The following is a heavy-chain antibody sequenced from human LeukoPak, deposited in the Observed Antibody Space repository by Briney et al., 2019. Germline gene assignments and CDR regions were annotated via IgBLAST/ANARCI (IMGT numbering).Heavy chain of an antibody. Sequence: QPGGSLRLSCAASGFTFSSYAMSWVRQAPGKGLEWVSGISGSGGSTYYADSVKGRFTISRDNSKNTLDLQLNSLRVEDTAVYYCAKDIQLWLEGEGYWGQGTLVTVSS. D-gene: IGHD5-18*01. V-gene: IGHV3-23*01. CDR2: ISGSGGST. CDR1: GFTFSSYA. CDR3: AKDIQLWLEGEGY. J-gene: IGHJ4*02.